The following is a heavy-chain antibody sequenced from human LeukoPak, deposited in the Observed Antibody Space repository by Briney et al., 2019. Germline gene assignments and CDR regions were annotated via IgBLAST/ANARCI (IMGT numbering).Heavy chain of an antibody. Sequence: GGSLRLSCAASGFTFSTYSMKWVRQAPGKGLECISYISSSSGTISYADSVKGRFTISRDNAKNSLYLQMNSLRVEDTAVYYCARGLNYAGSGYYFDSWGPGTVVTVSS. D-gene: IGHD3-22*01. CDR2: ISSSSGTI. CDR3: ARGLNYAGSGYYFDS. CDR1: GFTFSTYS. J-gene: IGHJ4*02. V-gene: IGHV3-48*04.